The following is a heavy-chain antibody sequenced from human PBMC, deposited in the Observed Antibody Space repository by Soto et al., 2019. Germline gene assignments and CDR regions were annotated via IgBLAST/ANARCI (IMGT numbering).Heavy chain of an antibody. CDR3: PRDFPCYVSSDIYLDY. CDR2: TYYRSRWYN. Sequence: PSRTLSLTCAISGDSVSGNSAAWNWIRQSRSRGLEWLGRTYYRSRWYNDYAASVKSRITVTPDTSKNPFSLHLNSVPPEDTAVYYCPRDFPCYVSSDIYLDYWGQGALVPVSS. D-gene: IGHD6-19*01. CDR1: GDSVSGNSAA. V-gene: IGHV6-1*01. J-gene: IGHJ4*02.